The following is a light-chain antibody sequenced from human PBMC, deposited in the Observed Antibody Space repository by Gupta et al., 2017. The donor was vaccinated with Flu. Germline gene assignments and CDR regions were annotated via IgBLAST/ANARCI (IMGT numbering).Light chain of an antibody. CDR3: QQDDSYSLT. J-gene: IGKJ4*01. Sequence: DIQLTQPPSTLSAYVGDRVTITCRASQSLSSWLAWYQQKPGKAPNLLIYKASNLESGVPSRFSGSGSGTEFTLTISILHPDDFATYYCQQDDSYSLTFGGGTKVEI. CDR1: QSLSSW. V-gene: IGKV1-5*03. CDR2: KAS.